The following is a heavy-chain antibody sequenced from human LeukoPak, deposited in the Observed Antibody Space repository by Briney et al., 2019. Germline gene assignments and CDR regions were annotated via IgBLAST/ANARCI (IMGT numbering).Heavy chain of an antibody. CDR2: IKQDGSEK. CDR3: ARGRDYAYPTLDY. Sequence: PGGSLRLPCAASGFTFSNAWMSWVRQAPGKGLEWVANIKQDGSEKYYVDSVKGRFTISRDNAKNSLYLQMNSLRAEDTAVYYCARGRDYAYPTLDYWGRGTLVTVSS. V-gene: IGHV3-7*01. CDR1: GFTFSNAW. D-gene: IGHD4-17*01. J-gene: IGHJ4*02.